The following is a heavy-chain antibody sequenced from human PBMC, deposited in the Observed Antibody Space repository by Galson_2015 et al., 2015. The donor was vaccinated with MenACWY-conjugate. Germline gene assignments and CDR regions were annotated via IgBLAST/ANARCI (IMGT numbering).Heavy chain of an antibody. Sequence: QSGAEVKKPGESLKISCKGSGYSFTNYWIAWVRQMPGKGLEWVGLIDTVNSNIRYSPSFQGQVTISADESISTAYLQWSSLKASDTAMYYCARHPPGGRGMDVWGRGTTVTVSS. CDR1: GYSFTNYW. V-gene: IGHV5-51*01. CDR2: IDTVNSNI. J-gene: IGHJ6*02. D-gene: IGHD1-26*01. CDR3: ARHPPGGRGMDV.